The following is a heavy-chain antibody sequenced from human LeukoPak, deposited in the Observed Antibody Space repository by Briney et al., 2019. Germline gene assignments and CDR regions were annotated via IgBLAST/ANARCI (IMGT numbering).Heavy chain of an antibody. V-gene: IGHV3-69-1*01. J-gene: IGHJ3*02. D-gene: IGHD3-3*01. CDR3: ARAQTLFWEFDGFDI. CDR2: VTSTNKI. CDR1: GFTFSSHS. Sequence: GGSLRLSCVASGFTFSSHSINWVRQPPGKGLEWIATVTSTNKIHYADSVKGRFTISRGNAENSVYLQMNSLRDEDTAVYSCARAQTLFWEFDGFDIWGRGTKVTVSS.